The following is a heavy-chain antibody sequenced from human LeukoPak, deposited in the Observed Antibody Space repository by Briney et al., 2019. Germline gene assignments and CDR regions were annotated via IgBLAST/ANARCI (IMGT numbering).Heavy chain of an antibody. J-gene: IGHJ4*02. CDR2: IYRQGTP. D-gene: IGHD5-24*01. CDR1: GIIVSSNY. CDR3: VTQVDATTIFDY. Sequence: GGSLRLSCAASGIIVSSNYLSWVRQAPGKGLEGVSAIYRQGTPYYTDSVKGRFTISRDNSKNTMYLQMNSLRAEDTAVYYCVTQVDATTIFDYWGQGTLVTVSS. V-gene: IGHV3-66*02.